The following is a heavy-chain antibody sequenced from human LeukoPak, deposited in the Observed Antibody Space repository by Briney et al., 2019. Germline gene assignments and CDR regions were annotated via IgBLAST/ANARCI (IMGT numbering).Heavy chain of an antibody. Sequence: SETLSLTCTVSGGSISSSSYYWGWIRQPPGKGLEWIGSIYYSGSTYYNPSLKSRVTISVDTSKNQFSLKLSSVTAADTAVYYCAPMTPMGNYMDVWGKGTTVTISS. CDR1: GGSISSSSYY. D-gene: IGHD3-10*01. CDR2: IYYSGST. CDR3: APMTPMGNYMDV. V-gene: IGHV4-39*01. J-gene: IGHJ6*03.